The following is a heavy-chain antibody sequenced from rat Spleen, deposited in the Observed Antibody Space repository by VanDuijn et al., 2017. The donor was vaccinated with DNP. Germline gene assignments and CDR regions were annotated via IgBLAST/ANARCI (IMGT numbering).Heavy chain of an antibody. Sequence: EVQLVESGGGLVQPGRSLKLSCAASGFTFSDYNMAWVRQAPKKGLEWVATIIYGGSRTQYRDSVKGRFTISRDNAKSSLYLHMNSLKSEDTATYYCARQRVMYTTATGFAYWGQGVMVTVSS. D-gene: IGHD1-6*01. V-gene: IGHV5S10*01. J-gene: IGHJ2*01. CDR2: IIYGGSRT. CDR3: ARQRVMYTTATGFAY. CDR1: GFTFSDYN.